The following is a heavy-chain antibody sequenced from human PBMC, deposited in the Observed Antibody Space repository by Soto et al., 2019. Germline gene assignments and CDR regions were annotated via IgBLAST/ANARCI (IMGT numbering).Heavy chain of an antibody. CDR3: ARDKVVVVPAADYYFDY. V-gene: IGHV3-7*03. D-gene: IGHD2-2*01. CDR1: GFTFSSYW. CDR2: IKQDGSEK. J-gene: IGHJ4*02. Sequence: ASVKVSCAASGFTFSSYWMSWVRQAPGKGLEWVANIKQDGSEKYYVDSVKGRFTISRDNAKNSLYLQMNSLRAEDTAVYYCARDKVVVVPAADYYFDYWGQGTLVTVSS.